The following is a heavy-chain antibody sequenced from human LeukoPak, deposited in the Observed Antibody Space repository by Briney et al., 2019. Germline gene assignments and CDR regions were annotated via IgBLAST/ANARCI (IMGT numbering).Heavy chain of an antibody. CDR2: INSDGSST. Sequence: GGSLRLSCAASGFTFSKYWMHWVRQAPGKGLVWVSRINSDGSSTSYADSVKGRFTISRDNAKNTLYLQMNSLRAEDTAVYYCARDRRYYDSSGYRGRAFDIWGQGTMVTVSS. CDR3: ARDRRYYDSSGYRGRAFDI. J-gene: IGHJ3*02. D-gene: IGHD3-22*01. V-gene: IGHV3-74*01. CDR1: GFTFSKYW.